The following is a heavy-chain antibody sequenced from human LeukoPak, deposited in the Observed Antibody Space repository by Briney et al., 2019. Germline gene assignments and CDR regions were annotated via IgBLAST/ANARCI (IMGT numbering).Heavy chain of an antibody. CDR1: GFTFSSYG. CDR2: IWYDGSNK. Sequence: GRSLRLSCAASGFTFSSYGMHWVRQAPGKGLEWVVVIWYDGSNKYYADSVKGRFTISRDNSKNTLYLQMNSLRAEDTAVYYCAKDLGYDSSGYFDYWGQGTLVTVSS. CDR3: AKDLGYDSSGYFDY. J-gene: IGHJ4*02. V-gene: IGHV3-33*06. D-gene: IGHD3-22*01.